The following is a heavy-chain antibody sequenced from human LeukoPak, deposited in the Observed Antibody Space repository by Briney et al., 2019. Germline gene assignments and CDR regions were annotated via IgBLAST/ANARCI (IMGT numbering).Heavy chain of an antibody. CDR3: AREGSDSGSYPRMKYYYYGMDV. V-gene: IGHV3-30*19. J-gene: IGHJ6*02. CDR2: ISYDGSNK. CDR1: GFTLSNYG. Sequence: GGSLRLSCAASGFTLSNYGMHWVRQAPGKGLEWVAVISYDGSNKYYADSVKGRFTISRDNSKNTPYLQMNSLRAEDTAVYYCAREGSDSGSYPRMKYYYYGMDVWGQGTTVTVSS. D-gene: IGHD1-26*01.